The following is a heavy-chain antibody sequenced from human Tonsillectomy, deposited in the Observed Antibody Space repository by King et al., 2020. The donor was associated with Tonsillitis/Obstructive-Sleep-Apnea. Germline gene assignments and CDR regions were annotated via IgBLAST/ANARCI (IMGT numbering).Heavy chain of an antibody. V-gene: IGHV4-59*01. CDR2: IYYSGST. J-gene: IGHJ3*02. Sequence: QLQESGPGLVKPSETLSLTCTVSGGSMSSYYWSWIRQPPGKGLECIGYIYYSGSTKYNPSLKSRVTISVDTSENHFSLKLYSVTAADTAVYYCAREGAVMNAFDIWGQGTMVTVSS. CDR1: GGSMSSYY. CDR3: AREGAVMNAFDI. D-gene: IGHD2-8*01.